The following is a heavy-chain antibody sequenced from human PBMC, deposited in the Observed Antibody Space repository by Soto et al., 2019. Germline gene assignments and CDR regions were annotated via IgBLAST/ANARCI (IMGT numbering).Heavy chain of an antibody. J-gene: IGHJ4*02. CDR1: GFTFSSYG. V-gene: IGHV3-33*01. D-gene: IGHD1-26*01. Sequence: QVQLVESGGGVVQPGRSLRLSCAASGFTFSSYGMHWVRQAPGKGLEWVAVIWYDGSNKYYADSVKGRFTISRDNSKNTLYLQMSSLRAEDTAVYYCARGRGGSYSEYYFAYWGQGTLVTVSS. CDR3: ARGRGGSYSEYYFAY. CDR2: IWYDGSNK.